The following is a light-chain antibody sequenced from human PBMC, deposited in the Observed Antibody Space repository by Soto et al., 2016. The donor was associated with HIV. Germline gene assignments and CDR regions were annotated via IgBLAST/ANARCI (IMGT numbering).Light chain of an antibody. CDR1: NIRSKS. Sequence: SYELTQPPSVSVAPGNTARITCGGNNIRSKSVFWYQQKSGQAPVLVVYDDTDRPSGIPERFSGSNSGNTATLTISRVEAGDEAHYYCQVWDSGDVIFAGGTKVTVL. CDR2: DDT. J-gene: IGLJ2*01. CDR3: QVWDSGDVI. V-gene: IGLV3-21*03.